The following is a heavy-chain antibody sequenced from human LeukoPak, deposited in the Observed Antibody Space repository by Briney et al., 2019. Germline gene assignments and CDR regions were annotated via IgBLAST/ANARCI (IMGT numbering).Heavy chain of an antibody. CDR2: IYYSGST. CDR3: ARDRDNWFDP. V-gene: IGHV4-59*12. CDR1: GGSISSYY. J-gene: IGHJ5*02. D-gene: IGHD3-10*01. Sequence: PSETLSLTCTVSGGSISSYYWSWIRQPPGKGLEWIGYIYYSGSTNYNTSLKSRVTIPVDTSKNQFSLKLSSVTAADTAVYYCARDRDNWFDPWGQGTLVTVSS.